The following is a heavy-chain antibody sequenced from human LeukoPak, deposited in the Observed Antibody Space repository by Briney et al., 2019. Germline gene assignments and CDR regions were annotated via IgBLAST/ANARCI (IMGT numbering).Heavy chain of an antibody. CDR3: ARSKGSGSYSNVADY. D-gene: IGHD3-10*01. V-gene: IGHV3-7*01. J-gene: IGHJ4*02. Sequence: GGSLRLSCAASGFTFSSYWMSWVRQAPGKGLEWVANIKQDVSQENYVESVKGRFTISRDNAKNSLYLQMNSLRAEDTAVYYCARSKGSGSYSNVADYWGQGTLVTASS. CDR2: IKQDVSQE. CDR1: GFTFSSYW.